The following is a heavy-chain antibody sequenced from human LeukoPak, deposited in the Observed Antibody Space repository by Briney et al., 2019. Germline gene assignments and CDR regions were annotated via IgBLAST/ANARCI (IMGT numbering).Heavy chain of an antibody. D-gene: IGHD4-23*01. CDR3: ATSNSLDH. J-gene: IGHJ4*02. CDR2: ISSGSSTI. V-gene: IGHV3-48*02. CDR1: GFTFSTYS. Sequence: PGGSLRLSCAASGFTFSTYSMNWVRQAPGKGLEWVSYISSGSSTIYCADSVKGRFTISRDNAKNSLYLQMNSLRDEDTAVYYCATSNSLDHWGQGTLVTVSS.